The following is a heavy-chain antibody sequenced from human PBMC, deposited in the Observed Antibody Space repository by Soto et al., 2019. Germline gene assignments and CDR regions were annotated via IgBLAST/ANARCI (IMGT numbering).Heavy chain of an antibody. Sequence: GGSLRLSCVASGFILSSYWMSWVRQAPGKGLEWVGLIRSKAYGGTTEYAASVKGRFTMSRDDSKSIAYLQMNSLETEDTAVYFCCRVDPRYCSTTSCPFDYWGQGTLVTVSS. CDR2: IRSKAYGGTT. J-gene: IGHJ4*02. CDR1: GFILSSYW. D-gene: IGHD2-2*01. CDR3: CRVDPRYCSTTSCPFDY. V-gene: IGHV3-49*04.